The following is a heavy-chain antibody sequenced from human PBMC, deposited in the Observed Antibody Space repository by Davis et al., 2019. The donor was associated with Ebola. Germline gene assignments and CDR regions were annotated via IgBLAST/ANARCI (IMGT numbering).Heavy chain of an antibody. CDR3: ASSHCGGDCYLGD. V-gene: IGHV3-53*01. J-gene: IGHJ4*02. D-gene: IGHD2-21*02. CDR1: GFTVSSNY. CDR2: IYSGGST. Sequence: GESLKISCAASGFTVSSNYMSWVRQAPGKGLEWVSVIYSGGSTYYADSVKGRFTISRDNSKNTLYLQMNSLRAEDTAVYYCASSHCGGDCYLGDWGQGTLVTVSS.